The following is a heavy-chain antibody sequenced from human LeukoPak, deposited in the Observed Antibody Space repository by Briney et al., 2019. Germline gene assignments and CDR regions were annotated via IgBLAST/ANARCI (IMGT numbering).Heavy chain of an antibody. D-gene: IGHD6-13*01. CDR1: GYTFTSYG. J-gene: IGHJ4*02. Sequence: ASVKVSCKASGYTFTSYGISWVRQAPGQGLEWMGWISAYNGNTNYAQKLQGRVTMTTDTSTSTAYMELRSLRSDHTAVYYCARRLGSSSWYAFDYWGQGTLVTVSS. V-gene: IGHV1-18*01. CDR3: ARRLGSSSWYAFDY. CDR2: ISAYNGNT.